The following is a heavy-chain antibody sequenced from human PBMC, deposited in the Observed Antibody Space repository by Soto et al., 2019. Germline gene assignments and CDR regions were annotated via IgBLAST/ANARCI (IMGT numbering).Heavy chain of an antibody. CDR2: IGIGSSTK. J-gene: IGHJ3*01. CDR1: GFTFRNYG. Sequence: PGGSLRLSCAASGFTFRNYGMNWVRQAPGKGLEWVSYIGIGSSTKYYADSVKGRFTISRDNAKNSLYLQMNSLRAEDTAVYYCARDQLYYNDISGRPLNAFDVWGQGTMDTVSS. D-gene: IGHD3-22*01. V-gene: IGHV3-48*01. CDR3: ARDQLYYNDISGRPLNAFDV.